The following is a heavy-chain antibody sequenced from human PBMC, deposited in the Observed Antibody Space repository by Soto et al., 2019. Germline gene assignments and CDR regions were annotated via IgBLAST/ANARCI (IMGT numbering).Heavy chain of an antibody. Sequence: QVQLVESGGGVVQPGRSLRLSCAASGFTFSSYAMHWVRQAPGKGLEWVAVISYDGSNKYYADSVKGRFTISRDNSKNTLYLQMNSLRAEDTAVYYCARTTGGYGGSGHAFDIWGQGTMVTVSS. V-gene: IGHV3-30-3*01. CDR1: GFTFSSYA. CDR3: ARTTGGYGGSGHAFDI. J-gene: IGHJ3*02. D-gene: IGHD2-15*01. CDR2: ISYDGSNK.